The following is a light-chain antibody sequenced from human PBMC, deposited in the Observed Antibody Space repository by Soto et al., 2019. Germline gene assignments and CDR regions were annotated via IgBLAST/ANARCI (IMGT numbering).Light chain of an antibody. V-gene: IGLV2-14*03. Sequence: QPVLTQPASVSGSPGQSITISCTGTSSDVGYYDYVSWYQQHPGKAPKLMIYDVSNRPSGVSNRFSGSKSGNTASLTISGLQAEDEADYYCSSYTGSSTLVVFGGGTKLTVL. CDR1: SSDVGYYDY. CDR3: SSYTGSSTLVV. CDR2: DVS. J-gene: IGLJ2*01.